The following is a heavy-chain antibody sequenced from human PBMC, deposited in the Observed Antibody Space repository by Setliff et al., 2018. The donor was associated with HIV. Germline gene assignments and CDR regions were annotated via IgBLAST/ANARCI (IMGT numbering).Heavy chain of an antibody. J-gene: IGHJ5*02. CDR1: GGSISSSSYY. V-gene: IGHV4-39*01. D-gene: IGHD3-10*01. CDR2: IYYSGGT. CDR3: ATYADRESNRFDP. Sequence: LSLTCTVSGGSISSSSYYWGWVRQPPGKGLEWIGTIYYSGGTYYKSSLKSRVIISLDTSKNQFSLKLSSVTAADTAVYYCATYADRESNRFDPWGQGILVTVSS.